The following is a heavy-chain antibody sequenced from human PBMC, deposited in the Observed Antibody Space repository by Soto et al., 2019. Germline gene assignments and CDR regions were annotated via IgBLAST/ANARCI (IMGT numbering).Heavy chain of an antibody. CDR2: IYYSGST. V-gene: IGHV4-59*01. CDR3: ARGGHSSSWSFDY. Sequence: SETLSLTCTVSGGSISGYYWSWIRQPPGKGLEWIGYIYYSGSTNYNPSLKSRVTISVDTSKNQFSLKLSSVTAADTAVYYCARGGHSSSWSFDYWGQGTLVTVSS. CDR1: GGSISGYY. J-gene: IGHJ4*02. D-gene: IGHD6-13*01.